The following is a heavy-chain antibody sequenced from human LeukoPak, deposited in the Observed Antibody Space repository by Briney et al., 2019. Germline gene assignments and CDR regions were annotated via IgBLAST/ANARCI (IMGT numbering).Heavy chain of an antibody. J-gene: IGHJ4*02. CDR3: SSDRIVGSTSPCGY. D-gene: IGHD1-26*01. V-gene: IGHV3-20*01. CDR2: INWNGGST. Sequence: PEASLRLSWAASGYTFDDYAMTWVRQAPGKGLEWVSGINWNGGSTGYADSVKGRFTISRDNAKNSLYLQMNSLRTEDTAFESSSSDRIVGSTSPCGYWGQGTLVTVSS. CDR1: GYTFDDYA.